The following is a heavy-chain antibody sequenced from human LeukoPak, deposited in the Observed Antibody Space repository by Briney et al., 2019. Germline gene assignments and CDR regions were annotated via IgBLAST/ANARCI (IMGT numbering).Heavy chain of an antibody. D-gene: IGHD2-2*01. CDR3: ARSGVPAAMRGSAFDI. V-gene: IGHV1-69*13. CDR1: GGTFSSYA. Sequence: ASVKVSCKASGGTFSSYAISWVRQAPGQGLEWMGGIIPIFGTANYAQKFQGRVTITADEPTSTAYMELSSLRSEDTAVYYCARSGVPAAMRGSAFDIWGQGTMVTVSS. J-gene: IGHJ3*02. CDR2: IIPIFGTA.